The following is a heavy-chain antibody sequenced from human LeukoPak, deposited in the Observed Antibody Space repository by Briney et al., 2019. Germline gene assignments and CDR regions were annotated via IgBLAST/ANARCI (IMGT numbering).Heavy chain of an antibody. CDR1: GGSSSSSSYY. V-gene: IGHV4-39*01. D-gene: IGHD2-15*01. Sequence: PSETLSLTCTVSGGSSSSSSYYWGWIRQPPGKGLEWIGSIYYSGITYYNPPLKSRVTISVDTSKNQFSLKLSSVTAADTAVYYCARRGRYCSGGSCLIGLFDPWGQGTLVTVSS. CDR3: ARRGRYCSGGSCLIGLFDP. J-gene: IGHJ5*02. CDR2: IYYSGIT.